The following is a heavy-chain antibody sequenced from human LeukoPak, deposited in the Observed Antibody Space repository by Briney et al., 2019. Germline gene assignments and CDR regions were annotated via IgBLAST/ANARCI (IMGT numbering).Heavy chain of an antibody. Sequence: PGGSLRLSCAASGFTFSSYGMHWVRQAPGKGREWVAVIWYDGSNKYYADSVKGRFTISRDNSKNTLYLQMNSLRAEDTAVYYCAKVRYSSGWWYLSYWGQGTLVTVSS. CDR3: AKVRYSSGWWYLSY. V-gene: IGHV3-33*06. CDR1: GFTFSSYG. J-gene: IGHJ4*02. CDR2: IWYDGSNK. D-gene: IGHD6-19*01.